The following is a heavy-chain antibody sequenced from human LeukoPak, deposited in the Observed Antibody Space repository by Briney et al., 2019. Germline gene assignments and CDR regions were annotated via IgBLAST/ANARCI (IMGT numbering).Heavy chain of an antibody. CDR2: ISGSGGST. CDR3: AKAKYSGYDWNWFDP. V-gene: IGHV3-23*01. Sequence: GGSLRLSCVASGFTFSSYAMSWVRQAPGKGLEWVSAISGSGGSTYYADSVKGRFTISRDNSKNTLYLQMNSLRAEDTAVYYCAKAKYSGYDWNWFDPWGQGTLVTVSS. CDR1: GFTFSSYA. J-gene: IGHJ5*02. D-gene: IGHD5-12*01.